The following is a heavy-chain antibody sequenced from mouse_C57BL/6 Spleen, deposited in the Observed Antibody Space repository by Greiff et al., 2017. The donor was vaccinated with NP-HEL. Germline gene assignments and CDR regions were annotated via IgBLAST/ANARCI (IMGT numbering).Heavy chain of an antibody. CDR2: INPNNGGT. CDR1: GYTFTDYN. J-gene: IGHJ2*01. D-gene: IGHD2-5*01. Sequence: EVQLQQSGPELVKPGASVKMSCKASGYTFTDYNMHWVKQSHGKSLEWIGYINPNNGGTSYNQKFKGKATLTVNKSSSTAYMELRSLTSEDSAVYYCARNTYYSNLRCFDYWGQGTTLTVSS. CDR3: ARNTYYSNLRCFDY. V-gene: IGHV1-22*01.